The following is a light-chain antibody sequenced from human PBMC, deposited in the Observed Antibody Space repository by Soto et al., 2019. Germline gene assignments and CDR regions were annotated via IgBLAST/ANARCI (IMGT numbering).Light chain of an antibody. Sequence: QSVLTQPASVSGSPGQSITISCTGTRSDVGGYNYVSWYQQHPGKAPKLMIYEVSNRPSGVSNRFSGSKSGNTASLTISGLQAEYEADYYCSSYPSSSTLVFGTGTKLTVL. J-gene: IGLJ1*01. V-gene: IGLV2-14*01. CDR1: RSDVGGYNY. CDR3: SSYPSSSTLV. CDR2: EVS.